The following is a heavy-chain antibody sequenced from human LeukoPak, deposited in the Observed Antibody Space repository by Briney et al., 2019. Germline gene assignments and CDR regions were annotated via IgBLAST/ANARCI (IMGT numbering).Heavy chain of an antibody. Sequence: GNTNYAHKLRGRVTMTTDTSTSTAYMELRSLRSDDAAVYYCAHAPKYCSGGSCYSGYFDYWGQGTLVTVSS. CDR2: GNT. J-gene: IGHJ4*02. V-gene: IGHV1-18*01. CDR3: AHAPKYCSGGSCYSGYFDY. D-gene: IGHD2-15*01.